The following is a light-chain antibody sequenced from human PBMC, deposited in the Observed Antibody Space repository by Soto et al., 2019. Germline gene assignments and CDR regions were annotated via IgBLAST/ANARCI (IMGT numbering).Light chain of an antibody. CDR3: QQYNNWQT. CDR1: QNIDKW. V-gene: IGKV1-5*01. Sequence: DIQMTQSPSTLSASVGDRVSITCRASQNIDKWLAWYQQKPQKAPKLLIFDASTLESGVPSRFSGSGSGRDFTLTISSLQSEDFAVYYCQQYNNWQTFGQGTKVDI. CDR2: DAS. J-gene: IGKJ1*01.